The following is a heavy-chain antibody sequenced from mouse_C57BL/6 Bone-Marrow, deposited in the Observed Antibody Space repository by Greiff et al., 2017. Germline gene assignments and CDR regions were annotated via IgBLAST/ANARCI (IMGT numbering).Heavy chain of an antibody. CDR1: GYTFTSYW. CDR3: AREDYYGRDYAMDY. Sequence: VQLQQSGAELVMPGASVKLSCKASGYTFTSYWMHWVKQRPGQGLEWIGEIDPSDSYTNYNQKLKGKSTLTVDKSSSTAYMQLSSLTSEDSAVYYCAREDYYGRDYAMDYWGQGTSVTVSS. CDR2: IDPSDSYT. D-gene: IGHD1-1*01. V-gene: IGHV1-69*01. J-gene: IGHJ4*01.